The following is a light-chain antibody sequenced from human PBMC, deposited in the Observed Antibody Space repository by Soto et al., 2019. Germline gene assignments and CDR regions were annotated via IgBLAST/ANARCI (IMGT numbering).Light chain of an antibody. CDR2: GAS. J-gene: IGKJ1*01. Sequence: EIVSAQSPGTLSLSPGERATLSCRAGQSVSSNYLAWYQQKPGQAPRLLIYGASSRATGIPDRFSGSGSETDFTLTIRRLEPEDFAVYYCQQYGSSYPWTFGQGTKVDIK. V-gene: IGKV3-20*01. CDR1: QSVSSNY. CDR3: QQYGSSYPWT.